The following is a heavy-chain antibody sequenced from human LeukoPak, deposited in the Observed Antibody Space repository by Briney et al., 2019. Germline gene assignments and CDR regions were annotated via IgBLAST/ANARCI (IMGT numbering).Heavy chain of an antibody. V-gene: IGHV3-48*03. CDR2: ISSSGNTI. D-gene: IGHD6-6*01. Sequence: PGGSLRLSCAASEFTFTSYELNWVRQAPGKGLEWVSYISSSGNTISYADSAKGRFTISRDNAKNSLYLQVISLRAEDTAVYYCARGPSIAARYDAFDIWGQGTMVTVSS. CDR3: ARGPSIAARYDAFDI. CDR1: EFTFTSYE. J-gene: IGHJ3*02.